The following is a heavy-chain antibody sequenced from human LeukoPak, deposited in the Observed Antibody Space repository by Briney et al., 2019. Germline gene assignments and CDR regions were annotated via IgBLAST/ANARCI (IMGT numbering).Heavy chain of an antibody. V-gene: IGHV3-7*01. J-gene: IGHJ4*02. CDR1: GFTFSSYW. Sequence: GGSLRLSCAASGFTFSSYWMSWVRQTPGKGLEWVGNIKQDGGEEYYVDSVKGRFTISRDNAKNSLYLQMSRLSAEDTAVYYCARDKDVGATLLDYWGQGTLVTVSS. D-gene: IGHD1-26*01. CDR2: IKQDGGEE. CDR3: ARDKDVGATLLDY.